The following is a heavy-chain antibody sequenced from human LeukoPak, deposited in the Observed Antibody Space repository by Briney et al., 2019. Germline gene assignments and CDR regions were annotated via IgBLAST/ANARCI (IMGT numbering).Heavy chain of an antibody. D-gene: IGHD1-1*01. CDR2: ISASGDVT. J-gene: IGHJ3*02. CDR3: AKSLFTSATGTGRAFHI. Sequence: GGSLRLSCAASGFSFSAYPMGWVRQAPGKGLQWLSGISASGDVTFHADRVKGRFTISRDNSKNTLYLQMTGLRAGDTAEYYCAKSLFTSATGTGRAFHIWGQGTMVTVSS. CDR1: GFSFSAYP. V-gene: IGHV3-23*01.